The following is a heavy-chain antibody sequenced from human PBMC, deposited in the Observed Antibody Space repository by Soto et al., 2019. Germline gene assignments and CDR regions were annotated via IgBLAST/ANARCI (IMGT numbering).Heavy chain of an antibody. J-gene: IGHJ5*02. D-gene: IGHD2-15*01. Sequence: QVQLVQSGTEVKKPGSSVKVSCKASGGTFSTYTITWVRQAPGQGLEWMGGIVPLFGTTNYAQKLQDRVTFTADSDTNTAYMELRGLRSEDTAVYYCARVGARTSCIGDTCQELYTGVDPWGQGTLVIVSS. CDR3: ARVGARTSCIGDTCQELYTGVDP. CDR2: IVPLFGTT. V-gene: IGHV1-69*01. CDR1: GGTFSTYT.